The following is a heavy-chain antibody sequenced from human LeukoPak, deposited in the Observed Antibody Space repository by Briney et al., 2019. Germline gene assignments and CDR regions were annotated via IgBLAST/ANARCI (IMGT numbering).Heavy chain of an antibody. CDR1: GFTVSSNY. V-gene: IGHV3-53*01. CDR3: AREKPQYYYDSSGSYFDY. D-gene: IGHD3-22*01. CDR2: IYSGGST. J-gene: IGHJ4*02. Sequence: GGSLRLSCAASGFTVSSNYMSWVRQAPGKGLEWVSVIYSGGSTYYADSVKGRFTISRDNSKNTLYLQMNSLRAEDTAVYYCAREKPQYYYDSSGSYFDYWAREPWSPSPQ.